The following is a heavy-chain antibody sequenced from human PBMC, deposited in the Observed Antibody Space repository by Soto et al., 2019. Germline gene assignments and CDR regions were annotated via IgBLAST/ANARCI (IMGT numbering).Heavy chain of an antibody. CDR2: IKSKTDGGTT. CDR3: TTHTMIVVGMGDGGY. J-gene: IGHJ4*02. V-gene: IGHV3-15*01. D-gene: IGHD3-22*01. Sequence: EVQLVESGGGLVKPGGSLRLSCAASGFTFSNAWMSWVRQAPGKGLEWVGRIKSKTDGGTTDYAAPVKGRFTISRDDSKNTLYLQMNSLKTEDTAVYYCTTHTMIVVGMGDGGYWGQGTLVTVSS. CDR1: GFTFSNAW.